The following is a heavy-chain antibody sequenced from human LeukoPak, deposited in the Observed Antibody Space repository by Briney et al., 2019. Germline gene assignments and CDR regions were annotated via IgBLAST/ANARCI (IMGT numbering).Heavy chain of an antibody. V-gene: IGHV3-73*01. CDR1: A. J-gene: IGHJ4*02. D-gene: IGHD2-2*01. CDR2: IRSKPNNYTT. CDR3: TTSSLPDY. Sequence: AIHWVRQASGKGLEWVGRIRSKPNNYTTSYAESLKGRFTISRDDSKNTAYLQMNSLKIEDTAVYYCTTSSLPDYWGQGTLVTVSS.